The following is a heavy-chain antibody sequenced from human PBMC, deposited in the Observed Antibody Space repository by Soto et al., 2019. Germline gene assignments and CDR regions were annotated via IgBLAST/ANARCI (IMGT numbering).Heavy chain of an antibody. CDR2: TTYSVST. D-gene: IGHD1-1*01. CDR3: ARRNPCVRGANEFDP. J-gene: IGHJ5*02. CDR1: GGSISSSSYY. V-gene: IGHV4-39*01. Sequence: QLQLQESGPGLVKPSETLSLTCTVSGGSISSSSYYWGWIRPPPGKGLEGIGSTTYSVSTYYNLSLNRRVTISVDTSKIQFSLRLSSVTAADTAVYYGARRNPCVRGANEFDPWGQGTLVTVSS.